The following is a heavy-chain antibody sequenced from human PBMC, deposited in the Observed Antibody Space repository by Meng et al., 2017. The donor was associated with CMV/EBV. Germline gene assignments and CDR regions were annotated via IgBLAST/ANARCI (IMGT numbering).Heavy chain of an antibody. D-gene: IGHD2-21*01. CDR3: ARERATCGGDCYRGWLDP. CDR1: GYTFSSYY. V-gene: IGHV1-46*01. Sequence: ASVKVSCKASGYTFSSYYLHWVRQAPGQGLEWMGIINPSGGSTSYAQKFQGRVTMTRDTSTSTVYMELSSLRSEDTAVYYYARERATCGGDCYRGWLDPWGQGTLVTVSS. CDR2: INPSGGST. J-gene: IGHJ5*02.